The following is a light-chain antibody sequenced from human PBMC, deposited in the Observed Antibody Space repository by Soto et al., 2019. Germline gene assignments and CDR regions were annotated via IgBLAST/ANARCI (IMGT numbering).Light chain of an antibody. CDR2: KGT. Sequence: QPALAQPASVSGSPGQSITISCTGTSSDVGAYDSVSWYQQHPHKAPQLIIYKGTQRPSGVSNRFSGSTSGNAASLTISGLQADDEADYFCCSSAPESTYVCGTGTKVTV. CDR1: SSDVGAYDS. V-gene: IGLV2-23*01. CDR3: CSSAPESTYV. J-gene: IGLJ1*01.